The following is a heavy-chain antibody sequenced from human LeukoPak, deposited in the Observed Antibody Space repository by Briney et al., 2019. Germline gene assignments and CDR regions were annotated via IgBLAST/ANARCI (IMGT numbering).Heavy chain of an antibody. CDR1: GGSISSYY. V-gene: IGHV4-59*12. J-gene: IGHJ6*02. Sequence: TPSETLSLTCTVSGGSISSYYWSWIRQPPGKGLEWIGYIYYSGSTNYNPSLKSRVTISVDTSKNQFSLKLSSVTAADTAVYYCARVGMGIVVVPAANAPAMDVWGQGTTVTVSS. CDR3: ARVGMGIVVVPAANAPAMDV. CDR2: IYYSGST. D-gene: IGHD2-2*03.